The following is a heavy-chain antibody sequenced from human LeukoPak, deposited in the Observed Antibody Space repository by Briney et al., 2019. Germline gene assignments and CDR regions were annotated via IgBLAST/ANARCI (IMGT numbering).Heavy chain of an antibody. CDR3: ATDYYCSGGRGYPPD. Sequence: GGSLRLSCAASGFLYNIYTMHWVRQAPGKGLEWVSSISGSSNDIYYADSVKGRFTISRDNAKNSLYLQMNSLRAEDTAVDYCATDYYCSGGRGYPPDWGQGTLVTVSS. J-gene: IGHJ4*02. CDR1: GFLYNIYT. CDR2: ISGSSNDI. D-gene: IGHD2-15*01. V-gene: IGHV3-21*01.